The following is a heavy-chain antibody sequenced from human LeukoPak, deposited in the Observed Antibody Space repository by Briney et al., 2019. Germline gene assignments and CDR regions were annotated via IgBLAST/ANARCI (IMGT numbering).Heavy chain of an antibody. CDR2: ISGSGGNT. Sequence: PGGSLRLSCAASGFTFSSYWMSWVRQAPGKGLEWLSAISGSGGNTYYADSVKGRFTISRDNSKNTLYLQMSSLRAEDTAVYYCAKPYYGSGLTYFDYWGQGTLVTVSS. J-gene: IGHJ4*02. D-gene: IGHD3-10*01. CDR1: GFTFSSYW. V-gene: IGHV3-23*01. CDR3: AKPYYGSGLTYFDY.